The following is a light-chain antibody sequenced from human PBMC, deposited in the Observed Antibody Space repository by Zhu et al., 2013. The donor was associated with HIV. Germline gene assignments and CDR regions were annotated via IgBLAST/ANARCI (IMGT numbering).Light chain of an antibody. CDR2: DAS. CDR1: QNIGDW. V-gene: IGKV1-5*01. Sequence: DIQMTQSPSTLSASVGDRVTITCRASQNIGDWLAWYQDKPGKAPRLLIFDASKLASGVPSRFTGSGSGTEFTLTITSLQPDDFALYYCQQYKTYCAFGQGTQLEIK. J-gene: IGKJ2*01. CDR3: QQYKTYCA.